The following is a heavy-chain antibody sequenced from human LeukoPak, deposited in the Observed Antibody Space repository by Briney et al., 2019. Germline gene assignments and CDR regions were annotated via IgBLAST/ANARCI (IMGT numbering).Heavy chain of an antibody. CDR2: MYHSGTT. CDR3: ARRRNNYNFDY. V-gene: IGHV4-38-2*02. J-gene: IGHJ4*02. D-gene: IGHD4-11*01. CDR1: GFSISSGYY. Sequence: SETLSLTCTVSGFSISSGYYWGWIRQPPGKGWEGIGNMYHSGTTYYNPSLKSRVTISLDSPRDQFSLKVSSGTAADTAVYYCARRRNNYNFDYWGQGTLITVSS.